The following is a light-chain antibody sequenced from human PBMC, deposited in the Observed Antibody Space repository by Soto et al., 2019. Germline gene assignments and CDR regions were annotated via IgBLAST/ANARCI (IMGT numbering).Light chain of an antibody. J-gene: IGKJ1*01. CDR2: AAS. Sequence: EILLTQSPSTLSLSPGERATLSCRASQSISSYLNWYQQKPGKAPKLLIYAASSLQSGVPSRFSGSGSGTDFTLTISSLQPEDFATYYCQQSYSTRWTFGQGTKVDIK. CDR1: QSISSY. CDR3: QQSYSTRWT. V-gene: IGKV1-39*01.